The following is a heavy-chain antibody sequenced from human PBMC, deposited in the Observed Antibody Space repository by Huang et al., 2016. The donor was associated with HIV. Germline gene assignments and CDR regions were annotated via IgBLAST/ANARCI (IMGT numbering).Heavy chain of an antibody. D-gene: IGHD3-3*01. CDR1: GFTFRQYA. CDR2: ISYDGSEK. J-gene: IGHJ6*02. V-gene: IGHV3-30*18. Sequence: QVQLVESGGGVVQPGRSLRLSCAASGFTFRQYAMHWVRQAPGKGLEWVGRISYDGSEKYFGDSVKGRFTISRDNSKNMLYLQMNSLIPDDSAMYYCVKDSPGVITIFGGDVWGQGTTVTVSS. CDR3: VKDSPGVITIFGGDV.